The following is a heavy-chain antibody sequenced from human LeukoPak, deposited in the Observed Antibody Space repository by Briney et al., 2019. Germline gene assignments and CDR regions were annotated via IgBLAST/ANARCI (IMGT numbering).Heavy chain of an antibody. CDR1: GGSFSGYY. Sequence: SETLSLTCAVYGGSFSGYYWSWIRQPPGKGLEWIGEINHSGSTNYNPSLKSRVTISADTSKNQFSLKLSSVTAADTAVYYCARRVITPFDYWGQGTLVTVSS. CDR3: ARRVITPFDY. CDR2: INHSGST. D-gene: IGHD3-22*01. V-gene: IGHV4-34*01. J-gene: IGHJ4*02.